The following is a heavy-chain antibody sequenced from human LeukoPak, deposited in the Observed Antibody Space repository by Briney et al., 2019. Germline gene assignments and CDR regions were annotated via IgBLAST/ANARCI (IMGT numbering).Heavy chain of an antibody. CDR3: ARGVSSGWWGLFDY. CDR2: IKQDGSER. D-gene: IGHD6-19*01. J-gene: IGHJ4*02. Sequence: PGGSLRLSCAASGSTFSSYWMSWVRQAPGKGLEWVANIKQDGSERYYVDSVKGRFTISRDNAKNSLYLQMNSLRAEDTAVYYCARGVSSGWWGLFDYWGQGTLVTVSS. CDR1: GSTFSSYW. V-gene: IGHV3-7*01.